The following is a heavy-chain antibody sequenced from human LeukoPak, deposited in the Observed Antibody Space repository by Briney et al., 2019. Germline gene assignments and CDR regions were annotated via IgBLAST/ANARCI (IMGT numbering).Heavy chain of an antibody. D-gene: IGHD5-12*01. CDR2: IYTSGST. J-gene: IGHJ4*02. CDR1: GGSISSYY. V-gene: IGHV4-4*07. Sequence: SETLSLTCTVSGGSISSYYWSWVRQPAGKGLEWIGRIYTSGSTNYNPSLKSRVAMSVDTSKNQFSLKLSSVTAADTAVYYCARYVKNGYDTPGFDYWGQGTLVTVSS. CDR3: ARYVKNGYDTPGFDY.